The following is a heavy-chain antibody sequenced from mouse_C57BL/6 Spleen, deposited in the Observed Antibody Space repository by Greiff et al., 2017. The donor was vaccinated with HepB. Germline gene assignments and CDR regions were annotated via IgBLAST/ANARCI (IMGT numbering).Heavy chain of an antibody. CDR3: ERFNEYYCYAMDY. J-gene: IGHJ4*01. CDR2: IYPRDGST. CDR1: GYTFTDHT. D-gene: IGHD1-1*01. Sequence: VQLQQSDAELVKPGASVKISCKVSGYTFTDHTIHWMKQRPEQGLEWIGYIYPRDGSTKYNEKFKGKATLTADKSSSTAYMQLNSLTSEDSAVYFCERFNEYYCYAMDYWGQGTSVTGSS. V-gene: IGHV1-78*01.